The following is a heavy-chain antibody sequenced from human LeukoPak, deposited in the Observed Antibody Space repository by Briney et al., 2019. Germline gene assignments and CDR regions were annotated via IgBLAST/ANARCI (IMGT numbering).Heavy chain of an antibody. V-gene: IGHV3-20*04. CDR3: ARARKLTMVRGVIHDY. Sequence: GGSLRLSCAASGFTFDDYGMSWVRQAPGKGLEWVSGINWNGGSTGYADSVKGRFTISRDNSKNTLYLQMNSLRAEDTAVYYCARARKLTMVRGVIHDYWGQGTLVTVSS. D-gene: IGHD3-10*01. J-gene: IGHJ4*02. CDR1: GFTFDDYG. CDR2: INWNGGST.